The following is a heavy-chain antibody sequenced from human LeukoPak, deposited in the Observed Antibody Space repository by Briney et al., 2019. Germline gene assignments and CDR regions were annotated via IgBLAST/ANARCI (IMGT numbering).Heavy chain of an antibody. J-gene: IGHJ4*02. D-gene: IGHD1-26*01. CDR1: GGSISSSSYY. V-gene: IGHV4-39*01. CDR2: IYYSGST. Sequence: SETLSLTCTVSGGSISSSSYYWGWIRQPPGKGLEWIGSIYYSGSTYYNPSLKSRVTISVDTSKNQFSLKLSSVTAADTAVYYCARHRSVGATGYWGQGTLVTVSS. CDR3: ARHRSVGATGY.